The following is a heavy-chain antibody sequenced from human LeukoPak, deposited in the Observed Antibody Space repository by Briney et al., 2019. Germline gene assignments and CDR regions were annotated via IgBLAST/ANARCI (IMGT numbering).Heavy chain of an antibody. D-gene: IGHD3-16*01. CDR3: AKVSVCYGCYLDY. V-gene: IGHV3-23*01. Sequence: GGSLRLSCAASGYTFSSHGLTWVRQAPGKGLEWVSTINGAGDNKYYAETVKGRFTISRDNSKNTLYLQMHSLRAEDTAIYSCAKVSVCYGCYLDYWGQGTLVTVS. CDR1: GYTFSSHG. J-gene: IGHJ4*02. CDR2: INGAGDNK.